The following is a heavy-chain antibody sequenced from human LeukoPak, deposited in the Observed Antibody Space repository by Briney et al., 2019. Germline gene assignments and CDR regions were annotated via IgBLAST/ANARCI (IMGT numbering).Heavy chain of an antibody. CDR1: RFTLSSNY. CDR3: ARLDYGDYNDY. V-gene: IGHV3-66*02. Sequence: GGSLRLSCAASRFTLSSNYMSWVRQAPGKGLEWVSVIYSGGSTYFSDSVKGVFTISNDNSKKTLYLHMNSMRAEDTAVYYCARLDYGDYNDYWGQGTLVTVSS. CDR2: IYSGGST. J-gene: IGHJ4*02. D-gene: IGHD4-17*01.